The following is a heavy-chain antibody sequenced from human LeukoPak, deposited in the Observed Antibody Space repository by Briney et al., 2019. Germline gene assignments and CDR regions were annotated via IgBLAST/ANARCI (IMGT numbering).Heavy chain of an antibody. CDR2: IYTSGST. J-gene: IGHJ1*01. V-gene: IGHV4-61*02. CDR3: AGARAEYFQH. CDR1: GFSISSGSYY. Sequence: SETLSLTCTVSGFSISSGSYYWSWIRQPAGRGLEWIGRIYTSGSTNYNPALKSRVTISVDTSKNQFSLKLSSVTAADTAVYYCAGARAEYFQHWGQGTLVAVSS.